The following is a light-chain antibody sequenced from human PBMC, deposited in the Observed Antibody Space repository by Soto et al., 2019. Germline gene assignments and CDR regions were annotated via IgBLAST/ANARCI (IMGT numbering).Light chain of an antibody. J-gene: IGKJ1*01. Sequence: IQLTQSPSTLSESVGDRGTITCRPSQSRICLLAGYQQKPARTPNLLIYYASTLESGVPSRFSGSGSGTEFTLTISSLQTDDFATYYCQQYNSYSSWTFGQGTKVDIK. CDR1: QSRICL. CDR2: YAS. CDR3: QQYNSYSSWT. V-gene: IGKV1-5*01.